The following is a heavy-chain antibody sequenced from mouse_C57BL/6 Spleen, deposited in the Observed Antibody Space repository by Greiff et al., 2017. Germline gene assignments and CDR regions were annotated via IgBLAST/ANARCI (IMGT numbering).Heavy chain of an antibody. V-gene: IGHV3-1*01. CDR3: ARGSYDYAMDY. CDR1: GYSITSGYD. CDR2: ISYSGST. Sequence: VQLQESGPGMVKPSQSLSLTCTVTGYSITSGYDWHWIRHFPGNKLEWMGYISYSGSTNYNPSLKSRISITHDTSKNHFFLKLNSVTTEDTATYYCARGSYDYAMDYWGQGTSVTVSS. D-gene: IGHD1-1*02. J-gene: IGHJ4*01.